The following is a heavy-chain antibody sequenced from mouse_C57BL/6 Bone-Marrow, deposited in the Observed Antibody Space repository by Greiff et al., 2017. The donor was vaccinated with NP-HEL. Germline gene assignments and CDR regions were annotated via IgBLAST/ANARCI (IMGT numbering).Heavy chain of an antibody. J-gene: IGHJ4*01. CDR1: GFTIPASS. V-gene: IGHV14-4*01. D-gene: IGHD6-2*01. CDR3: TTSPYYYAMDY. Sequence: VQLQQSGAELVRPGASVKLSCPASGFTIPASSLPWVPPMPYPCLAFLCWIDPENGDTEYSSTFQGKATITADTSSNTAYLQLSSLTSEDTAVYYCTTSPYYYAMDYWGQGTSVTVSS. CDR2: IDPENGDT.